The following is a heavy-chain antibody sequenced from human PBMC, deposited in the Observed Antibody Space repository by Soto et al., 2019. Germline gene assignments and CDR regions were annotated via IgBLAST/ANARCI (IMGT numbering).Heavy chain of an antibody. Sequence: EVQVVEPGGGLVQPGGSLRLSCAASGFTFSSHWMHWVRQAPGKGLVWVARISGDERGTNYADSVKGRCIISRDNAKNTLYLQMNSLRADDTAVYYCARQRISSSSWFDPWGQGTLVTVSS. CDR2: ISGDERGT. D-gene: IGHD2-2*01. J-gene: IGHJ5*02. V-gene: IGHV3-74*01. CDR3: ARQRISSSSWFDP. CDR1: GFTFSSHW.